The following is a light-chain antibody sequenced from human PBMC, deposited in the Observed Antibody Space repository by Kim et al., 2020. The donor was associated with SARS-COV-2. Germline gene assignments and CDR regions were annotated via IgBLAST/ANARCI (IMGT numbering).Light chain of an antibody. CDR3: QQYGSSPPLT. Sequence: EIVLTQSPGTLSLSPGERATLSCRASQSVSSSYLAWYQQKPGQAPRLLIYGASSRATGIPDRFSGSGSGTDFTLTISRREPEDFAVYYCQQYGSSPPLTFGGGTKVDIK. J-gene: IGKJ4*01. CDR1: QSVSSSY. V-gene: IGKV3-20*01. CDR2: GAS.